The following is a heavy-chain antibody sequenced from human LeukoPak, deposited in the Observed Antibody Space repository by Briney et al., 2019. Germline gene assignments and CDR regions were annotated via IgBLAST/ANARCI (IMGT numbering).Heavy chain of an antibody. V-gene: IGHV3-7*01. CDR1: GFIFTDYW. D-gene: IGHD6-19*01. CDR3: GRGQWLVF. J-gene: IGHJ4*02. Sequence: PGGSLRLSCAASGFIFTDYWMGWVRQAPGKGPEWVAKIKQDGSKKYYVDSVKGRFTISRDNAENSLYLQMDSLRAEDTAVYYCGRGQWLVFRGQGTLVTVSS. CDR2: IKQDGSKK.